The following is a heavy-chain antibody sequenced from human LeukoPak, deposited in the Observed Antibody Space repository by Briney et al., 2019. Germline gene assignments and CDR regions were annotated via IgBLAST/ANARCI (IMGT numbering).Heavy chain of an antibody. D-gene: IGHD3-16*02. J-gene: IGHJ4*02. V-gene: IGHV4-34*01. CDR2: INHSGST. CDR1: GGSFSGYY. CDR3: ARGYHYDYVWGSYLSVYFDY. Sequence: SETLSLTCAVCGGSFSGYYWSWIRQPPGKGLEWIGEINHSGSTNYNPSLKSRVTISVDTSKNQFSLKLSSVTAADTAVYYCARGYHYDYVWGSYLSVYFDYWGQGTLVTVSS.